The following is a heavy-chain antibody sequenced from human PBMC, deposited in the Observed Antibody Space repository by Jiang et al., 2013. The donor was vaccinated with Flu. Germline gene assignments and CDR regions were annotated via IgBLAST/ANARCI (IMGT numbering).Heavy chain of an antibody. D-gene: IGHD3-22*01. V-gene: IGHV3-21*01. CDR2: ISSSSSYI. CDR3: ASSSSGYFPPDY. J-gene: IGHJ4*02. Sequence: LVKPGGSLRLSCAASGFTFSSYSMNWVRQAPGKGLEWVSSISSSSSYIYYADSVKGRFTISRDNAKNSLYLQMNSLRAEDTAVYYCASSSSGYFPPDYWGQGTLVTVSS. CDR1: GFTFSSYS.